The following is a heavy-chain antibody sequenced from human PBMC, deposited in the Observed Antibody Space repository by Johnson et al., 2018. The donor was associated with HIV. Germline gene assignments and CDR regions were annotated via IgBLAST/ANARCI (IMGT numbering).Heavy chain of an antibody. CDR3: ARGEGGTYLPDAFDI. CDR1: GFTFSSYG. V-gene: IGHV3-30*19. D-gene: IGHD1-26*01. J-gene: IGHJ3*02. Sequence: QVQLVESGGGVVQTGGSLRLSCAASGFTFSSYGIHWVRQAPGKGLEWVAIISYDGSNKYYADSVKGRFTISRDNSKNTLYLQMNSLRAEDTAVYYCARGEGGTYLPDAFDIWGQGTMVTVSS. CDR2: ISYDGSNK.